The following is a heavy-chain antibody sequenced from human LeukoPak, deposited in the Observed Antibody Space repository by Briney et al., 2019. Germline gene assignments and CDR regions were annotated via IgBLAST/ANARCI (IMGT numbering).Heavy chain of an antibody. CDR2: IEKDGSDK. D-gene: IGHD6-25*01. J-gene: IGHJ4*02. Sequence: GGTLRLFCAASGFTFSDYRMTWVRQAPGKGLQWVATIEKDGSDKYYVDSVTGRFTISRDNAKTSLSLQMNSLGAEDTALYYCARLSGFTETSHFDYWGQGTLVTVSS. CDR3: ARLSGFTETSHFDY. V-gene: IGHV3-7*01. CDR1: GFTFSDYR.